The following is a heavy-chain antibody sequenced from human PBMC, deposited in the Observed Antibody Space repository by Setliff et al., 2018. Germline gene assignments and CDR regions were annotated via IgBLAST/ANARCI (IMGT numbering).Heavy chain of an antibody. V-gene: IGHV1-18*01. J-gene: IGHJ4*02. CDR2: ISPHTGNT. CDR3: SRLVRFCTRTACQRLSGGEF. D-gene: IGHD2-8*01. Sequence: ASVKVSCKTSGYTFDDYGIAWVRQAPGQGLEWMGWISPHTGNTYYTPKLHGRVTLTTDTSARTAYMELRSLSSDDTAVYYSSRLVRFCTRTACQRLSGGEFWGQGTLVTVS. CDR1: GYTFDDYG.